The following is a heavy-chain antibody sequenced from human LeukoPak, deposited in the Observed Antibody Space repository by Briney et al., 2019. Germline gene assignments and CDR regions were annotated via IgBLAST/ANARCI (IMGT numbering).Heavy chain of an antibody. Sequence: PSETLSLTCTVSGGSISSYYWSWIRQPPGKGLEWIGYIYYSGSTNYNPSLKSRVTISVDTSKNQFSLKLSSETAADTAVYYCARDRMASDYYDSSGYSDAFDIWGQGTMVTVSS. V-gene: IGHV4-59*01. D-gene: IGHD3-22*01. CDR3: ARDRMASDYYDSSGYSDAFDI. J-gene: IGHJ3*02. CDR1: GGSISSYY. CDR2: IYYSGST.